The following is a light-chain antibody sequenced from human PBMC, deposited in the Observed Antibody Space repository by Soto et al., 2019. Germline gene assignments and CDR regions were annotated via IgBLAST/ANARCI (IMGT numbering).Light chain of an antibody. J-gene: IGLJ1*01. CDR2: DSN. CDR1: SSNIGAGYD. Sequence: QSVLTQPPSVSGAPGQRVTISCTGSSSNIGAGYDVHWYQQLPGTAPKLLISDSNNRPSWVPDRFSGSKSGTSASLAITGLQAEDEADYYCQSYDSSLSGSTVFGTGTKVTV. CDR3: QSYDSSLSGSTV. V-gene: IGLV1-40*01.